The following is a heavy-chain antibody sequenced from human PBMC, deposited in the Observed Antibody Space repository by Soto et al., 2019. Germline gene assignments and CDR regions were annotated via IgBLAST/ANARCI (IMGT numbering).Heavy chain of an antibody. Sequence: EVQLLESGGGLVQPGGSLRLSCTASGFTFSSYAMNWVRQAPGKGLEWVSVISGSGGSTYYAESVKGRFTISRDNSKNTLYLQMNSLRAEDTAVYYCASRTSGWYFDYWGQGTLVTVSS. J-gene: IGHJ4*02. CDR2: ISGSGGST. D-gene: IGHD6-19*01. CDR1: GFTFSSYA. CDR3: ASRTSGWYFDY. V-gene: IGHV3-23*01.